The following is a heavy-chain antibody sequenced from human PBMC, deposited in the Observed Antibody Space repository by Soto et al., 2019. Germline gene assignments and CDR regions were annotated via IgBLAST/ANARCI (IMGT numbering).Heavy chain of an antibody. CDR2: IFYTGTT. Sequence: PSETLSLTYAVSGGSISSYYWSWIRQPPGKGLEWIGYIFYTGTTKYNPSLKSRVTISVDTSKNQLSLNLSSVTAADTAVYYCAKEFRFDPWGQGTLVTVSS. CDR3: AKEFRFDP. V-gene: IGHV4-59*01. CDR1: GGSISSYY. J-gene: IGHJ5*02.